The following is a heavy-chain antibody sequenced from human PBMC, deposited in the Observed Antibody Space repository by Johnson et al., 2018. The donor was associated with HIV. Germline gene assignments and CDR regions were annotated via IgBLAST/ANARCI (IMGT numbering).Heavy chain of an antibody. D-gene: IGHD3-22*01. J-gene: IGHJ3*02. CDR1: GFTFSSYA. V-gene: IGHV3-30*04. CDR3: AREVYYGSSGYYVDAFDI. CDR2: ISYDGSNK. Sequence: VQLVESGGGVVQPGRSLRLSCAASGFTFSSYAMHWVRQAPGKGLEWVAVISYDGSNKYYADSVKGRFTISRDNSKNTLYLQMNSLRAEDTAVCYCAREVYYGSSGYYVDAFDIWGQGTMVTVSS.